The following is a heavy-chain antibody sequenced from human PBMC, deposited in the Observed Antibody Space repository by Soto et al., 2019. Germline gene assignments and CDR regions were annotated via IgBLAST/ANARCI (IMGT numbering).Heavy chain of an antibody. D-gene: IGHD6-6*01. J-gene: IGHJ6*02. CDR3: AKKLLAARPLYYYYSGMDV. Sequence: PGGSLRLSCAASGFTFSSYGMHWVRQAPGKGLEWVAVISYDGSNKYYADSVKGRFTISRDNSKNTLYLQMNSLRAEDTAVYYCAKKLLAARPLYYYYSGMDVWGQGTTVTVSS. CDR2: ISYDGSNK. CDR1: GFTFSSYG. V-gene: IGHV3-30*18.